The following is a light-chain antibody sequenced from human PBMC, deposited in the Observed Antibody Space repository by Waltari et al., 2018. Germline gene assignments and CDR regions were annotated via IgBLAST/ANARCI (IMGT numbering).Light chain of an antibody. CDR1: TSNIGSNL. Sequence: QSVLTQPPSASATPGQRVIISCSGSTSNIGSNLVNWYQQLPGKAPKLLIYRSDQRPSGVPYRFSGSKSGTSASLAISGLQSEDEADYYCAAWDDSLNGRWVFGGGTKVTVL. V-gene: IGLV1-44*01. CDR2: RSD. J-gene: IGLJ3*02. CDR3: AAWDDSLNGRWV.